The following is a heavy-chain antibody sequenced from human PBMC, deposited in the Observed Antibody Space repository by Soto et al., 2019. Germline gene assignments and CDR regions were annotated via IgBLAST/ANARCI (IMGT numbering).Heavy chain of an antibody. V-gene: IGHV1-69*06. CDR2: TGSGTGPG. CDR3: ARRDSGGFYRFFDS. CDR1: GGSLSTNP. Sequence: SVKVSCKASGGSLSTNPISWVRQAPGQGLEWMGGTGSGTGPGNHAQKFQGRLTVTADKPTSTVYMELTNLSSEDTAVYYCARRDSGGFYRFFDSWGQGTRVTVSS. J-gene: IGHJ4*02. D-gene: IGHD2-15*01.